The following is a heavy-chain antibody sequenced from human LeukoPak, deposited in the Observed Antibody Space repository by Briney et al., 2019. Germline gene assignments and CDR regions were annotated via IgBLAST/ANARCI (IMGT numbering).Heavy chain of an antibody. CDR1: GYTFTSNY. J-gene: IGHJ5*02. Sequence: ASVKVSCKAFGYTFTSNYMHWVRQAPGQGPEWMGVISPSGGSTTYAQKFQGRVTLPRDMSTSTDYLELSSLRSEDTAVYYCARDNSVGDEAWWFNPWGQGTLVTVSS. D-gene: IGHD1-26*01. CDR3: ARDNSVGDEAWWFNP. V-gene: IGHV1-46*01. CDR2: ISPSGGST.